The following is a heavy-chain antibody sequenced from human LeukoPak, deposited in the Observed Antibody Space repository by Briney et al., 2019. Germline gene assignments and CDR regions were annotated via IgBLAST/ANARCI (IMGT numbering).Heavy chain of an antibody. Sequence: SVKVSCKASGGSFSSYAITWVRQAPGQGLEWMGRIIPIFWTPTYAQKFQGRVTITADMGSNTAYLELTSLTSEDTARYFCAKQGAVRQDYYMDVWGNGTTVLVSS. CDR1: GGSFSSYA. J-gene: IGHJ6*03. CDR3: AKQGAVRQDYYMDV. D-gene: IGHD3-16*01. V-gene: IGHV1-69*06. CDR2: IIPIFWTP.